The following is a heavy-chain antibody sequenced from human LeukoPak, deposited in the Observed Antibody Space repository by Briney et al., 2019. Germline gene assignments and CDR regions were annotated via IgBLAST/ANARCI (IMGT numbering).Heavy chain of an antibody. D-gene: IGHD2/OR15-2a*01. V-gene: IGHV1-2*04. CDR3: ARDEYRKPPAYYYYGMDV. CDR2: INPNSGGT. CDR1: GYTFTDYY. J-gene: IGHJ6*02. Sequence: GASVKVSCKASGYTFTDYYMQWVRQAPGQGLEWMGWINPNSGGTHYVQRFQGWVTMTRDTSISTAYMELRSLRSDDTAVYYCARDEYRKPPAYYYYGMDVWGQGTTVTVSS.